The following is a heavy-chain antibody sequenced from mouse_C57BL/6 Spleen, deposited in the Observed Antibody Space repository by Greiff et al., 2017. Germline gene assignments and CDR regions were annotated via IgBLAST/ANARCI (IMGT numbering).Heavy chain of an antibody. CDR3: ARGDGSSHRYFEG. V-gene: IGHV1-55*01. D-gene: IGHD1-1*01. J-gene: IGHJ1*03. CDR1: GYTFTSYW. CDR2: IYPVSGST. Sequence: QVQLQQPGAELVKPGASVKMSCKASGYTFTSYWITWVKQRPGQGLEWIGDIYPVSGSTNYNEKFKSKATMTVDTSSSTAYMQLSSLTSEDSAVYYGARGDGSSHRYFEGWGTGTTVTVAS.